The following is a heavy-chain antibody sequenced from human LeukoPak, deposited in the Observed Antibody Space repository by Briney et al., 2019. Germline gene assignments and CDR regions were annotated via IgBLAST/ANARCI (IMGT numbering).Heavy chain of an antibody. CDR1: GGSISSSTHY. Sequence: SETLSLTCTVSGGSISSSTHYWGWIRQAPGKRLECIGTIYYSGSSYYNPSLKSRVTMSVDTSKNQFSLRLSSVTAADTAVYYCARLPAITTYDYYYMDVWGKGTMVTVSS. D-gene: IGHD3-16*01. CDR3: ARLPAITTYDYYYMDV. J-gene: IGHJ6*03. CDR2: IYYSGSS. V-gene: IGHV4-39*01.